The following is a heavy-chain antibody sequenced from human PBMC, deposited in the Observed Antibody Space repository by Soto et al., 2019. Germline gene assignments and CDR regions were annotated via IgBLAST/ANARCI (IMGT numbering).Heavy chain of an antibody. CDR2: IHSSGRT. D-gene: IGHD6-19*01. CDR3: ARLPRTTVAGTGTDS. CDR1: GVSISSSDYF. Sequence: QLQLQESGPGLVKPSETLSLTCTVSGVSISSSDYFWGWIRQPPGKGLEWIASIHSSGRTFYNPSLKSRVTISVDTSKTQFSLELTSVTAADTAVYYCARLPRTTVAGTGTDSWGQGTLVTVSS. J-gene: IGHJ4*02. V-gene: IGHV4-39*01.